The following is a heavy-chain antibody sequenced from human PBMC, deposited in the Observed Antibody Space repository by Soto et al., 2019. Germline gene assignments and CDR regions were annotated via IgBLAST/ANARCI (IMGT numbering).Heavy chain of an antibody. CDR1: GYTFTNYW. CDR3: ARRPIGYSDDSGFFDN. CDR2: IGPGDSYT. D-gene: IGHD3-22*01. V-gene: IGHV5-10-1*01. Sequence: GESLKISCKGSGYTFTNYWISWVRQMPGKGLEWIGRIGPGDSYTNYSPSFHGHVTISVDKSIGTAYLQWSSLKDSDTAMYYCARRPIGYSDDSGFFDNWGQGTLVTVSS. J-gene: IGHJ4*02.